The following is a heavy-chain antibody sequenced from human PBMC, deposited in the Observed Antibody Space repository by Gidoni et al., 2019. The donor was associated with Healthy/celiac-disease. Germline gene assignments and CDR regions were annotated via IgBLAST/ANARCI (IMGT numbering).Heavy chain of an antibody. CDR3: ARGIGVTVRFLEWQRRWFDP. Sequence: QVQLQQWGAGLLKPSETLSLTCAVYGGSFSGSYWSWIRQPPGKGLEWIGEINHSGSTNYNPSLKSRVTISVDTSKNQFSLKLSSVTAADTAVYYCARGIGVTVRFLEWQRRWFDPWGQGTLVTVSS. D-gene: IGHD3-3*01. J-gene: IGHJ5*02. CDR2: INHSGST. CDR1: GGSFSGSY. V-gene: IGHV4-34*01.